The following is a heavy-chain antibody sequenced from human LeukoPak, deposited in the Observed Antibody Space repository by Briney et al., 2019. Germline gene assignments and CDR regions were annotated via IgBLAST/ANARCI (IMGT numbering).Heavy chain of an antibody. Sequence: GGSLRLSCAASGFIFSTYSMNWVRQAPGKGLEWVASISSSGSYRFYADSLKGRFTISRDNAKNSLYLQMNRLTAEDTAGYLLARDGLWFGELLEGDVFDIWGQGTMVTVSS. CDR2: ISSSGSYR. CDR1: GFIFSTYS. D-gene: IGHD3-10*01. CDR3: ARDGLWFGELLEGDVFDI. J-gene: IGHJ3*02. V-gene: IGHV3-21*06.